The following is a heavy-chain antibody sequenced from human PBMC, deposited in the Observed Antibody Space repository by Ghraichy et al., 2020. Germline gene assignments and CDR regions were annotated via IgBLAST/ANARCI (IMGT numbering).Heavy chain of an antibody. Sequence: TLSLTCTVSGGSISSGDYYWNWIRQHPGKGLEWIGYIYYSGSTYYSPSLKSRVTISVDTSKNQFSLKLSSVTAADTAVYYCARLTTGGDYVDYWGQGTLVTVSS. V-gene: IGHV4-31*03. D-gene: IGHD1-14*01. J-gene: IGHJ4*02. CDR3: ARLTTGGDYVDY. CDR1: GGSISSGDYY. CDR2: IYYSGST.